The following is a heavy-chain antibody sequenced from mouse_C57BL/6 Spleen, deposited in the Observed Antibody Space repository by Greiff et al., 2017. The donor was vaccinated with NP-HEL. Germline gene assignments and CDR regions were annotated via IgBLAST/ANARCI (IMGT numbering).Heavy chain of an antibody. Sequence: QVQLQQPGAEMVRPGSSVKLSCKASGYTFTSYWLHWVKQRPIQGLEWIGNIDPSDSETHYNQKFKDKATLTVDKSSSTAYMQLSSLTSEDSAVYYCARSVYYGPYCDYWGQGTTLTVSS. V-gene: IGHV1-52*01. J-gene: IGHJ2*01. D-gene: IGHD1-1*01. CDR3: ARSVYYGPYCDY. CDR2: IDPSDSET. CDR1: GYTFTSYW.